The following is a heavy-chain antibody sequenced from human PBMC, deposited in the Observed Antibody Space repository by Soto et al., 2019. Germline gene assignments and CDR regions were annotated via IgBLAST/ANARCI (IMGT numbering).Heavy chain of an antibody. Sequence: SQTLSFTCAISGDSISSNSAAWNWIRQSPSRGLEWLGRTYYRSKWYNDYAVSVKSRITINPDTSKNQFSLQLNSVTPEDTAVYYCAREKEVPIPGGMDVWGQGTTVTVSS. CDR3: AREKEVPIPGGMDV. D-gene: IGHD2-21*01. CDR2: TYYRSKWYN. V-gene: IGHV6-1*01. J-gene: IGHJ6*02. CDR1: GDSISSNSAA.